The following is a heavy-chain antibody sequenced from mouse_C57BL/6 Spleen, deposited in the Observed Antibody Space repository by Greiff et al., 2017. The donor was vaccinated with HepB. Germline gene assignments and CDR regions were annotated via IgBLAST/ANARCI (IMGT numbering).Heavy chain of an antibody. CDR3: ARVGYRRDYFDY. D-gene: IGHD2-12*01. Sequence: EVQGVESGGGLVKPGGSLKLSCAASGFTFSSYAMSWVRQTPEKRLEWVATISDGGSYTYYPDNVKGRFTISRDNAKNNLYLQMSHLKSEDTAMYYCARVGYRRDYFDYWGQGTTLTVSS. CDR1: GFTFSSYA. CDR2: ISDGGSYT. V-gene: IGHV5-4*01. J-gene: IGHJ2*01.